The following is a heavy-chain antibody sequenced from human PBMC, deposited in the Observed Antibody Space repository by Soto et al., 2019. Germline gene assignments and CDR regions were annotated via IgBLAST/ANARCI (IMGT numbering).Heavy chain of an antibody. Sequence: PGGSLRLSCAASGFTFSSYGMHWVRQAPGKGLEWVAVISYDGSNKYYADSVKGRFTISRDNSKNTLYLQMNSLRAEDTAVYYCAKDGSPYCTNGVCYTGPPTPDYGMDVWGQGTTVTVSS. J-gene: IGHJ6*02. CDR3: AKDGSPYCTNGVCYTGPPTPDYGMDV. CDR2: ISYDGSNK. V-gene: IGHV3-30*18. D-gene: IGHD2-8*01. CDR1: GFTFSSYG.